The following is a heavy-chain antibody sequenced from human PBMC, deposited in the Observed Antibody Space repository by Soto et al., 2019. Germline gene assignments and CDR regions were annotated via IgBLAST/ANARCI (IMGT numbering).Heavy chain of an antibody. V-gene: IGHV4-61*01. D-gene: IGHD5-12*01. CDR1: GGSVSSGSYY. Sequence: QVQLQESGPGLVKPSETLSLTCTVSGGSVSSGSYYWSWIRQPPGKGLEWIGYIYYSGSTNYNPSLKSRVTISVDTSKNQFSLKLSSVTAADTAVYYCARVLRNSGYDYFDYWGQGTLVTVSS. CDR2: IYYSGST. CDR3: ARVLRNSGYDYFDY. J-gene: IGHJ4*02.